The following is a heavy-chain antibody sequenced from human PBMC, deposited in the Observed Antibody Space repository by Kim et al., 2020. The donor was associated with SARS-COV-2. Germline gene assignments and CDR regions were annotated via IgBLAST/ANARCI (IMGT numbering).Heavy chain of an antibody. V-gene: IGHV3-48*03. CDR3: ARETTVTPDAFDI. CDR2: MNAEGNIR. J-gene: IGHJ3*02. CDR1: GFTFRSHE. D-gene: IGHD4-17*01. Sequence: GGSLRLSCAASGFTFRSHEMNWVRQAPGKGLEWISYMNAEGNIRYYEDSLKGRDTISRDNAKNSLYFQINSLRAEDTAVYFFARETTVTPDAFDIWGLGTLVTVSS.